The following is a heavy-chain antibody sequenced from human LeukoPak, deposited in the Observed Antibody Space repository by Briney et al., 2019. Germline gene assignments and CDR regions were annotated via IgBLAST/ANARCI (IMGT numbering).Heavy chain of an antibody. CDR3: ARGYCSSIDCPDFYGMDV. V-gene: IGHV3-72*01. D-gene: IGHD2-2*01. CDR2: SRKKPNGYTT. J-gene: IGHJ6*02. CDR1: GFIFSDYY. Sequence: GGSLRLSCAASGFIFSDYYMDWVRQYPGKGMEWVGRSRKKPNGYTTEYAASVKGRFTISRDDSKNSVYLQMNSLEIEYTALYYCARGYCSSIDCPDFYGMDVWGQGTRVSVS.